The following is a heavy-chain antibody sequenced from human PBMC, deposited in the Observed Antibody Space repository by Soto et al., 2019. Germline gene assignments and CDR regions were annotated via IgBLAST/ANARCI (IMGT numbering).Heavy chain of an antibody. Sequence: GGSLRLSCEASGFRFNSYSMNWVRQAPQKGLEWVSLIDARSNYIYYADSVKGRFTISRDNARNSLYLQMNNLRADDTAVYYCVRGPGAYVYFGFDVWGQGTMVTVSS. D-gene: IGHD3-9*01. CDR2: IDARSNYI. CDR1: GFRFNSYS. V-gene: IGHV3-21*06. J-gene: IGHJ3*01. CDR3: VRGPGAYVYFGFDV.